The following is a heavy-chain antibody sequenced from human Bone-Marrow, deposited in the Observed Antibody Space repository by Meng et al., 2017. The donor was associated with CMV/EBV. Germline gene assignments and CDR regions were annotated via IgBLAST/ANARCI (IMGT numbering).Heavy chain of an antibody. D-gene: IGHD1-1*01. J-gene: IGHJ4*02. CDR1: GFTFSSYG. Sequence: GESLKISCAASGFTFSSYGMHWDRQAPGKGLEWVAFIRYDGSNKYYVDSVKGRFTISSDNSKNTLYLQMNSLRAEDTAVYYCAKVSQYNFDYWGQGTLVTVSS. CDR2: IRYDGSNK. V-gene: IGHV3-30*02. CDR3: AKVSQYNFDY.